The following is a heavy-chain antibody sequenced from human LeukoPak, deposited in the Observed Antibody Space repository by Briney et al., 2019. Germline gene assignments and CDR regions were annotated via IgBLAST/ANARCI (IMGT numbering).Heavy chain of an antibody. D-gene: IGHD2-2*01. V-gene: IGHV1-69*13. J-gene: IGHJ6*03. CDR3: ARRVSDYCSSTSCYLRAYYYYYMDV. Sequence: SVKVSCKASGGTFSSYAISWVRQAPGQGLEWMGGIIPIFGTANYAQKFQGRVTITADESTSTAYMELSSLRSDDTAVYYCARRVSDYCSSTSCYLRAYYYYYMDVWGKGTTVTV. CDR1: GGTFSSYA. CDR2: IIPIFGTA.